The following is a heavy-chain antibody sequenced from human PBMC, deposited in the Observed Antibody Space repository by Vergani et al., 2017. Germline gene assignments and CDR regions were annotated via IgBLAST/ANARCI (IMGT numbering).Heavy chain of an antibody. CDR1: GFTFRDFY. V-gene: IGHV3-11*01. D-gene: IGHD1-1*01. Sequence: QVQLVESGGTLVKPGGSLRLSCAASGFTFRDFYMTWIRPVPGKGLEWVSHISDSGTSINYADSVKGRFTVSRDNSKKSLYLQMTSLRVEDTAVYYCARGNWNDGFNSYYYMDVWGKGTTVTVSS. CDR2: ISDSGTSI. J-gene: IGHJ6*03. CDR3: ARGNWNDGFNSYYYMDV.